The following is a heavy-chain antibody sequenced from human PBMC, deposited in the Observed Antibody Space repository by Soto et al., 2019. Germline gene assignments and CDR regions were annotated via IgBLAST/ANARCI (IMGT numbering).Heavy chain of an antibody. V-gene: IGHV1-18*04. D-gene: IGHD3-10*01. CDR2: ISAYNGNT. CDR1: GYTFTSYG. CDR3: ARDRGYYGSGSTYYGMDV. J-gene: IGHJ6*02. Sequence: ASVKVSCKASGYTFTSYGISWVRQAPGQGLEWMGWISAYNGNTNYAQKLQGRVTMTTDTSTSTAYMELRSLRSDDTAVYYCARDRGYYGSGSTYYGMDVWGQGTTVTVSS.